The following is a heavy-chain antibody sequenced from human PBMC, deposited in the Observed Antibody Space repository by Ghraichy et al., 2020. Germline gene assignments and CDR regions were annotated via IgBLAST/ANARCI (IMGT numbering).Heavy chain of an antibody. Sequence: VKVSCKVSGYTLTELSMHWVRQAPGKGLEWMGGFDPEDGETIYAQKFQGRVTMTEDTSTDTAYMELSSLRSEDTAVYYCATAAGDGDYYYYGMDVWGQGTTVTVSS. CDR2: FDPEDGET. CDR1: GYTLTELS. CDR3: ATAAGDGDYYYYGMDV. D-gene: IGHD4-17*01. V-gene: IGHV1-24*01. J-gene: IGHJ6*02.